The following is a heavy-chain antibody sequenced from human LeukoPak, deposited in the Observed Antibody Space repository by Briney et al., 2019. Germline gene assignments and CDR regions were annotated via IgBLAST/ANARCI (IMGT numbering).Heavy chain of an antibody. D-gene: IGHD4-23*01. CDR2: ISSSGSTI. CDR3: ARHIDDYGGNSGYYYYYMDV. V-gene: IGHV3-11*04. Sequence: GGSLRLSCAASGFTFSDYYMSWIRQAPGKGLEWVSYISSSGSTIYYADSVKGRFTISRDNAKNSLYLQMNSLRAEDTAVYYCARHIDDYGGNSGYYYYYMDVWGKGTTVTVSS. CDR1: GFTFSDYY. J-gene: IGHJ6*03.